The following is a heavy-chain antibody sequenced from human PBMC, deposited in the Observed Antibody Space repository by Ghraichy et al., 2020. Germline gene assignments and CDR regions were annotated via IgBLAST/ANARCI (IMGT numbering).Heavy chain of an antibody. D-gene: IGHD3-10*01. CDR1: GFTFSSYW. J-gene: IGHJ6*02. V-gene: IGHV3-74*01. CDR2: INSDGSST. Sequence: GGSLRLSCVASGFTFSSYWMHWVRQAPGKGLVWVSRINSDGSSTSYADSVKGRFTISRDNAKNTLYLQMNSLRAEDTAVYYCASGGSGSYYYYYYGMDVWGQGTTVTVSS. CDR3: ASGGSGSYYYYYYGMDV.